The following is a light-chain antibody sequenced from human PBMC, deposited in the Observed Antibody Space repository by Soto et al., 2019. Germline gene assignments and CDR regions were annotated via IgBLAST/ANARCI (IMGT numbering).Light chain of an antibody. CDR3: RQDYATPYT. CDR1: QDIGND. CDR2: AAA. V-gene: IGKV1-6*01. Sequence: IQMTQSPSSLSASVGDRVNITCRASQDIGNDLGWYQQKPGKAPKLLIFAAATLQSGVPLSFSGRGSGTDFTLTISSVLPEDSSIYFCRQDYATPYTFGQGTNLEIK. J-gene: IGKJ2*01.